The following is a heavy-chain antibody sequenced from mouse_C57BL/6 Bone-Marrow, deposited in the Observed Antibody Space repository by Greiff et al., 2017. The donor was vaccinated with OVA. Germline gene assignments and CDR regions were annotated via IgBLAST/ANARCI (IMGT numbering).Heavy chain of an antibody. V-gene: IGHV1-64*01. D-gene: IGHD4-1*01. CDR2: IHPHSGST. J-gene: IGHJ3*01. CDR3: ARANWVWFAY. CDR1: GYTFTSYW. Sequence: VQLQQPGAELVKPGASVKLSCKASGYTFTSYWMHWVKQRPGQGLEWIGMIHPHSGSTNYNEKFKSKATLTVDKSSSTAYMQLSSLTSEDSAVYYCARANWVWFAYWGQGTLVTVSA.